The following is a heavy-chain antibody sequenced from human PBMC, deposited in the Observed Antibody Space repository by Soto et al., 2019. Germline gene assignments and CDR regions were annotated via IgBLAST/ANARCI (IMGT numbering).Heavy chain of an antibody. V-gene: IGHV3-30*18. CDR3: AKDAIQYCSSTSCWYYFDY. Sequence: QVPLVESGGGVVQPGRSLRLSCAASGFTFSSSGIHWVRQAPGKGLEWVAVISFDGSNKYYADSVKGRFTISRDNSKNTLYLQMNSLRAEDTAVYYCAKDAIQYCSSTSCWYYFDYWGQGTLVTVSS. D-gene: IGHD2-2*01. CDR2: ISFDGSNK. CDR1: GFTFSSSG. J-gene: IGHJ4*02.